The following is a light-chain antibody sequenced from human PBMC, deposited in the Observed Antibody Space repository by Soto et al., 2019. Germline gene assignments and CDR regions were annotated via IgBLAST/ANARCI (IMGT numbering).Light chain of an antibody. CDR3: QSYDSSLSGYV. Sequence: QSALTQPPSVSGAPGQRVTISCTGSSSNIGAGYDVHWYQQLPGTVPKLLIYANTNRPSWVPDRFSGSKSGTSASLAITGLQAEDEADYYCQSYDSSLSGYVFGTGTKVNV. V-gene: IGLV1-40*01. CDR1: SSNIGAGYD. J-gene: IGLJ1*01. CDR2: ANT.